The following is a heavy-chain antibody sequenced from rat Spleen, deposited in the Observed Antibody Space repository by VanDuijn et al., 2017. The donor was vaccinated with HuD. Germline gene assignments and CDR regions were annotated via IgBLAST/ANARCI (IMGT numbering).Heavy chain of an antibody. D-gene: IGHD1-6*01. CDR1: GFTFSDYY. J-gene: IGHJ4*01. CDR2: ISTGGGGI. CDR3: TRAMYTTDYYFAKGYYVMDA. V-gene: IGHV5-20*01. Sequence: EVQLVESGGDLVQPGRSLKLSCAASGFTFSDYYMAWVRQAPKKGLEWVASISTGGGGIYYLYSLKGRFTIPRNNAKSTLSLQMNIMMSEDKATYYCTRAMYTTDYYFAKGYYVMDAWGQGASVTVSS.